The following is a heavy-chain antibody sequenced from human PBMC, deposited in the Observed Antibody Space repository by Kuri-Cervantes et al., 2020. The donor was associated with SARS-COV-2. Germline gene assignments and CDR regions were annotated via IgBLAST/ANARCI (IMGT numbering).Heavy chain of an antibody. V-gene: IGHV1-24*01. CDR3: ARGGGYSSSYYYYMDV. J-gene: IGHJ6*03. CDR1: GYTLTELS. Sequence: ASVKVSCKVSGYTLTELSMHWVRQAPGKGLEWMGGFDPEDGETIYAQKFQGRVTMTRDTSISTAYMELSRLRSDDTAVYYCARGGGYSSSYYYYMDVWGKGTTVTVSS. D-gene: IGHD6-13*01. CDR2: FDPEDGET.